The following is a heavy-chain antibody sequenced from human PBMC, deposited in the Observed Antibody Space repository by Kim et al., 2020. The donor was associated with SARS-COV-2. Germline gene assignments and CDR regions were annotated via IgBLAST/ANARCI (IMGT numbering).Heavy chain of an antibody. D-gene: IGHD2-21*01. V-gene: IGHV5-51*01. CDR2: IYPGDSDT. J-gene: IGHJ6*03. Sequence: GESLKISCKGSGYSFTSYWIGWVRQMPGKGLEWMGIIYPGDSDTRYSPSFQGQVTISADKSISTAYLQWSSLKASDTAMYYCARGPYCGGDCYFALLPDYYMDVWGKGTTVTVSS. CDR3: ARGPYCGGDCYFALLPDYYMDV. CDR1: GYSFTSYW.